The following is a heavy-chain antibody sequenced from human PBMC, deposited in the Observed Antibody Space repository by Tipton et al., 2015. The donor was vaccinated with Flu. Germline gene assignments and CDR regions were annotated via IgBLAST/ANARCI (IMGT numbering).Heavy chain of an antibody. CDR3: ARRDYSNYVSDPKNWFDG. CDR1: GGSISSSNHY. J-gene: IGHJ5*02. CDR2: IFQTGST. Sequence: TLSLTCTVSGGSISSSNHYWGWIRQPPGKGLEWIGNIFQTGSTYHNPSLKGRVTLSVDRSKNQFSLKVISVTAADTAGYYCARRDYSNYVSDPKNWFDGWGQGTLVTVSA. V-gene: IGHV4-39*07. D-gene: IGHD4-11*01.